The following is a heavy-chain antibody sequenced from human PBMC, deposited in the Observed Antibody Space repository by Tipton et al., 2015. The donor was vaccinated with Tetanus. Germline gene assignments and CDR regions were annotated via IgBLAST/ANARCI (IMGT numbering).Heavy chain of an antibody. CDR1: GGSTHSHY. J-gene: IGHJ3*02. D-gene: IGHD2-8*02. V-gene: IGHV4-4*07. CDR3: ARVLRYSTRGGWDDAFDI. Sequence: TLSLTCTVSGGSTHSHYWSWIRQSAAKGLEGIGRIYSGGTTNYNPSLKSRVFMSMDTSKNQFSLELSSVTVADTAVYFCARVLRYSTRGGWDDAFDIWGQGTMVTLSS. CDR2: IYSGGTT.